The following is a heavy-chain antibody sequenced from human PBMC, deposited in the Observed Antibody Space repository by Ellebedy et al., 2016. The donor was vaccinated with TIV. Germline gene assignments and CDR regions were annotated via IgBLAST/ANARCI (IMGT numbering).Heavy chain of an antibody. CDR3: ARDQGILGSNAMPASGFDP. CDR2: ISAYNGNT. V-gene: IGHV1-18*01. D-gene: IGHD2-2*01. Sequence: ASVKVSCXASGYTFTSYGISWVRQAPGQGLEWMGWISAYNGNTNYAQKLQGRVTMTTDTSTSTAYMELRSLRSDDTAVYYCARDQGILGSNAMPASGFDPWGQGTLVTVSS. J-gene: IGHJ5*02. CDR1: GYTFTSYG.